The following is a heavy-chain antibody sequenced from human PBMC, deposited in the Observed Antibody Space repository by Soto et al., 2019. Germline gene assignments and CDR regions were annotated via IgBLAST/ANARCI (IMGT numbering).Heavy chain of an antibody. Sequence: PSETLSLTCTVSGGSISSYYWSWIRQPPGKGLEWIGYIYYSGSTNYNPSLKSRVTISVDTSKNQFSLKLSSVTAADTAVYYCARGPLYYYKDVWGKGTTVTVSS. CDR3: ARGPLYYYKDV. V-gene: IGHV4-59*01. CDR1: GGSISSYY. CDR2: IYYSGST. J-gene: IGHJ6*03.